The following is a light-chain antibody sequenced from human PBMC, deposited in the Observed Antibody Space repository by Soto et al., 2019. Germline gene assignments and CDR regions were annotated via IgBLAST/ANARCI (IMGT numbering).Light chain of an antibody. CDR2: GAS. V-gene: IGKV3-15*01. J-gene: IGKJ1*01. CDR1: QSVSSN. CDR3: QQYXNWPPWT. Sequence: EIVMTQSPATLSVSPGERATLSCRASQSVSSNLAWYQQKPGQAPRLLIYGASTRATGIPARFSGSGSGTXXXXXXXXXXXXDFAXYYCQQYXNWPPWTFGQGTKVEIK.